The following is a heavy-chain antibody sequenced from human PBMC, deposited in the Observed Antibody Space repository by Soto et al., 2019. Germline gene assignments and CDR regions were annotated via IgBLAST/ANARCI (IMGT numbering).Heavy chain of an antibody. CDR2: ISGRGGST. J-gene: IGHJ4*02. V-gene: IGHV3-23*01. Sequence: EVQLLESGGGLVQPGGSLKLSCAASGFTFSSNSMSWVRQAPGKGLEWVSGISGRGGSTYYANSVKGRFTISRDNSENMLYLQIYSLRAEDTAVYFCAKSRGDSWTTYYFDYCGQGTLITVSS. CDR3: AKSRGDSWTTYYFDY. CDR1: GFTFSSNS. D-gene: IGHD4-4*01.